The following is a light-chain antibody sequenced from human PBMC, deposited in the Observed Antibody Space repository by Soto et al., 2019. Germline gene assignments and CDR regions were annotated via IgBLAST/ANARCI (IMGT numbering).Light chain of an antibody. Sequence: QSVLTQPPSASGSPGQSVTISCAGTSSDVDVYDYVSWYQQHPGRAPQLIIYDVTKRPSGVPDRFSGSRSGNTASLTVSGLQAEDEGDYYCASYAATNNFGVFGSGIKLTVL. CDR1: SSDVDVYDY. V-gene: IGLV2-8*01. CDR2: DVT. CDR3: ASYAATNNFGV. J-gene: IGLJ1*01.